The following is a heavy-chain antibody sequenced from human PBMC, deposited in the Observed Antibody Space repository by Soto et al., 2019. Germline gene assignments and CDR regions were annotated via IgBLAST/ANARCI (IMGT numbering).Heavy chain of an antibody. CDR3: ARDRGAAAGDY. J-gene: IGHJ4*02. CDR1: GFTFSSYW. V-gene: IGHV3-74*01. D-gene: IGHD6-13*01. Sequence: PGGSLRLSCAASGFTFSSYWMYWVRQAPGKGLVWVSRINSDGSSTSYADSVKGRFTISRDNAKNTLYLQIYSLRAEDTAVYYGARDRGAAAGDYWGKGTLVTVSS. CDR2: INSDGSST.